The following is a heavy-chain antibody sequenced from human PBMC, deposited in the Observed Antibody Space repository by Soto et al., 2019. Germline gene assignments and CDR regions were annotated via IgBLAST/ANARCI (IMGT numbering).Heavy chain of an antibody. CDR3: ARRYGGNFDY. Sequence: SETLSLTCTVSGGSISSYYWSWIRQPPGKGLEWIGYIYYSGSTNYNPSLKSRVTISVDTSKNQFSLKLSSVIAADTAVYYCARRYGGNFDYWGQGTLVTVSS. V-gene: IGHV4-59*01. J-gene: IGHJ4*02. CDR2: IYYSGST. CDR1: GGSISSYY. D-gene: IGHD3-16*01.